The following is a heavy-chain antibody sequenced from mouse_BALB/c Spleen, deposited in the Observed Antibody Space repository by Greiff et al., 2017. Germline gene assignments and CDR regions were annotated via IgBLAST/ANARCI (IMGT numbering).Heavy chain of an antibody. Sequence: QVQLQQSGAELVRPGVSVKISCKGSGYTFTDYAMHWVKQSHAKSLEWIGVISTYYGDASYNQKFKGKATMTVDKSSSTAYMELARLTSEDSAIYYCARGDGGDSWFADWGQGTLVTVSA. J-gene: IGHJ3*01. CDR3: ARGDGGDSWFAD. D-gene: IGHD1-1*02. CDR1: GYTFTDYA. V-gene: IGHV1S137*01. CDR2: ISTYYGDA.